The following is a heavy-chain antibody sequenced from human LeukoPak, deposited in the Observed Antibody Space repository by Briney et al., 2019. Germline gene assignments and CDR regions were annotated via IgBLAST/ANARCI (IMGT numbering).Heavy chain of an antibody. V-gene: IGHV4-34*01. Sequence: SETLSLTCAVYGGSFSGYYWSWIRQPPGKGLEWIGEINHSGSTNYNPSLKSRVTISVDTSKNQFSLELSSVTAADTAVYYCARGRGLRRPKGHDYWGQGTLVTVSS. D-gene: IGHD4-17*01. CDR3: ARGRGLRRPKGHDY. J-gene: IGHJ4*02. CDR2: INHSGST. CDR1: GGSFSGYY.